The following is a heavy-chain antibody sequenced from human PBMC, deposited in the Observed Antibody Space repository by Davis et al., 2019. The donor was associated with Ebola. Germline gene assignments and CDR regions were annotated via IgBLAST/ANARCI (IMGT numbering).Heavy chain of an antibody. CDR2: INPNSGGT. Sequence: ASVKVSCKASGYTFTGYYMHWVRQAPGQGLEWMGRINPNSGGTNYAQKFQGRVTMTRDTSISTAYMELSRLRSDDTAVYYCARGEDYYDSTGLPYYYYYGLDVWGKGTTVTVSS. CDR3: ARGEDYYDSTGLPYYYYYGLDV. CDR1: GYTFTGYY. D-gene: IGHD3-22*01. J-gene: IGHJ6*04. V-gene: IGHV1-2*06.